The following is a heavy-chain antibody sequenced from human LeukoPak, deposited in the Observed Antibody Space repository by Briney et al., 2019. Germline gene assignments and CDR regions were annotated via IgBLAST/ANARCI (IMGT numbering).Heavy chain of an antibody. CDR2: ISAGGSTI. CDR3: AKVYCSGDTCYDYFDY. CDR1: GFTFSIYA. V-gene: IGHV3-23*01. Sequence: PGGSLRLSCAASGFTFSIYAMSWVRQAPGKGLEWVSAISAGGSTIYCADSVKGRFTISRDNSKNALYLEMNSLRVEDTAVYFCAKVYCSGDTCYDYFDYWGQGTRVTVS. D-gene: IGHD2-15*01. J-gene: IGHJ4*02.